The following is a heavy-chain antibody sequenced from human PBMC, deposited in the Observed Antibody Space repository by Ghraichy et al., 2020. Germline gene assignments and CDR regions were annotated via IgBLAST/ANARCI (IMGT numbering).Heavy chain of an antibody. D-gene: IGHD3-10*01. CDR1: GFTFSSYA. V-gene: IGHV3-23*01. Sequence: GGSLRLSCAASGFTFSSYAMSWVRQAPGKGLEWVSAISGSGGSTYYADSVKGRFTISRDNSKNTLYLQMNSLRAEDTAVYYCAKGTYYYGSGSEPFDYWGQGTLVTVSS. CDR3: AKGTYYYGSGSEPFDY. J-gene: IGHJ4*02. CDR2: ISGSGGST.